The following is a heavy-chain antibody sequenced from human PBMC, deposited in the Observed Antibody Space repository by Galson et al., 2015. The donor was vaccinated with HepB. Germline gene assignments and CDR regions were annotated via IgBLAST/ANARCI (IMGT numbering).Heavy chain of an antibody. CDR2: ISFDGSNK. D-gene: IGHD5-18*01. CDR3: ARDEDTAMANRFGY. Sequence: SLRLSCAASGFTFRSYAIHWVRQAPGKGLEWVTVISFDGSNKFYADSVKGRFTISRDNFKNTVYLQMNSLRAEDTAVYYCARDEDTAMANRFGYWGQGTLVTVSS. J-gene: IGHJ4*02. CDR1: GFTFRSYA. V-gene: IGHV3-30-3*01.